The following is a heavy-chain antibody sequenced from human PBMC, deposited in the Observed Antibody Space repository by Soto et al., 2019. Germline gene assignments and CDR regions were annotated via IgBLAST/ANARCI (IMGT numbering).Heavy chain of an antibody. Sequence: WESLKISCHGSGYTFFSFWIVWVRQVPGKGLEWVGRIDPCDSSATYSPTFQGHVTISADRSTRSAYLQWRSLRASDTAIYFFASRYCSRADCYSDSWGQGSLVTVSS. CDR1: GYTFFSFW. CDR2: IDPCDSSA. V-gene: IGHV5-10-1*01. J-gene: IGHJ4*03. CDR3: ASRYCSRADCYSDS. D-gene: IGHD2-2*01.